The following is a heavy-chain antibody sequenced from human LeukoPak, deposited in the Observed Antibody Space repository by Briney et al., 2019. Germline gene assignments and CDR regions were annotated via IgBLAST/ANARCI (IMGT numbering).Heavy chain of an antibody. V-gene: IGHV3-30-3*01. CDR1: GFTFSSYA. D-gene: IGHD6-25*01. J-gene: IGHJ4*02. CDR2: ISYDGSNK. Sequence: GGSLRLSCAASGFTFSSYAMHWVRQAPGKGLEWVAVISYDGSNKYYADSVRGRFTISRDNSKNTAYLQMNSLRVEDTAVYYCAKEIGAAVYFDYWSQGTLVTVSS. CDR3: AKEIGAAVYFDY.